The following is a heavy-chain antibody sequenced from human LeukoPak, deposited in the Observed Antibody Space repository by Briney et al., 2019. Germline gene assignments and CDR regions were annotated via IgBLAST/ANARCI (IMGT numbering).Heavy chain of an antibody. CDR2: IYYSGST. CDR1: AGSISSGDYY. D-gene: IGHD3-22*01. V-gene: IGHV4-30-4*08. Sequence: SQTLSLTCNVSAGSISSGDYYWSWLRQPPGTGLEWIGYIYYSGSTYYNPSLKSLVTISVYTSNNHFSLKLSSVTAADTAVYYCARDLSSGYYRYYFDYWGQGTLVTV. CDR3: ARDLSSGYYRYYFDY. J-gene: IGHJ4*02.